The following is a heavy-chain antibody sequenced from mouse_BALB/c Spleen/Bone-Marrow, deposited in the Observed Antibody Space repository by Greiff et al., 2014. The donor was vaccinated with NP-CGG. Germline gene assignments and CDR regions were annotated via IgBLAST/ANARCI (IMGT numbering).Heavy chain of an antibody. CDR1: GFNTKDTY. CDR2: IDPANGNT. Sequence: EVQLQQSGAELVKPGASVKLSCTASGFNTKDTYMHWVKQRPEQGLEWIGRIDPANGNTKYDPKFQGKATITADTSSNTAYLQLSSLTSEDTAVYYCALYYEYDVGYWGQGTTLTVSS. V-gene: IGHV14-3*02. D-gene: IGHD2-4*01. CDR3: ALYYEYDVGY. J-gene: IGHJ2*01.